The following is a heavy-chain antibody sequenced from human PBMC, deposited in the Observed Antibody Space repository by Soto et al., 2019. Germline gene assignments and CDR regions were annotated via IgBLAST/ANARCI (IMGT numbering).Heavy chain of an antibody. D-gene: IGHD3-10*01. CDR2: IHDSGTV. CDR1: GDSISDSY. J-gene: IGHJ4*02. V-gene: IGHV4-59*01. Sequence: SETLSLTCTVSGDSISDSYWSWIRQTPGKRLEWIGYIHDSGTVNYNPSLKSRVSMSMDTSKSQFSLRLSSVTAADTAVYYCAREKLYVAIDNWGRGTLVTVSS. CDR3: AREKLYVAIDN.